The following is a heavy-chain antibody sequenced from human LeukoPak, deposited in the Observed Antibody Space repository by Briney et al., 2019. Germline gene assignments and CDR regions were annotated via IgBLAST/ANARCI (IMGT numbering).Heavy chain of an antibody. CDR2: IYPADSDI. CDR1: GYSINNYW. J-gene: IGHJ5*02. Sequence: GESLKISCKGSGYSINNYWIGWVRQMPGKGLEWMGIIYPADSDIRYSSSFQGQVIISADKSISTAYLQWSSLKASDTAMYYCARQEYCSGGSCYTWFDPWGQGTLVTVSS. V-gene: IGHV5-51*01. D-gene: IGHD2-15*01. CDR3: ARQEYCSGGSCYTWFDP.